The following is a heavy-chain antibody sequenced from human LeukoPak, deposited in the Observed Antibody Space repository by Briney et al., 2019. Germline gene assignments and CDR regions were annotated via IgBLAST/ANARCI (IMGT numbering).Heavy chain of an antibody. CDR1: GFTFYDYA. J-gene: IGHJ4*02. V-gene: IGHV3-43D*04. CDR3: TKDGRDGYNSAFFDY. Sequence: GGSLRLSCAASGFTFYDYAMQWVRQAPGKALEWVSLISWDGDSTYYADSVKGRFTISRDSSKNSLYLQMNSLRAEDTALYYCTKDGRDGYNSAFFDYWGQGTLVTASS. CDR2: ISWDGDST. D-gene: IGHD5-24*01.